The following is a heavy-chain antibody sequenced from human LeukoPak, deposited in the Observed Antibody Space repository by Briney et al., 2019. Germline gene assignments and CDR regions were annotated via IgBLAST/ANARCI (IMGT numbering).Heavy chain of an antibody. D-gene: IGHD3-10*01. Sequence: GGSLRLSCAASGFTFSSYWMHWVRQAPGKGLLWVSRIYTDETTTAYTDSVKGRFTISRDNSKSTLYLQMNSLRAEDTAVYYCTRALGLLWFGELLGDWGQGTLVTVSS. V-gene: IGHV3-74*01. CDR2: IYTDETTT. CDR1: GFTFSSYW. J-gene: IGHJ4*02. CDR3: TRALGLLWFGELLGD.